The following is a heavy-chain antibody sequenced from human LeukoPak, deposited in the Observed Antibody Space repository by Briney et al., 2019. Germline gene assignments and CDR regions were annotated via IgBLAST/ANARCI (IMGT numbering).Heavy chain of an antibody. CDR1: GGSISSHY. Sequence: PSETLFLTCTVSGGSISSHYWSWIRQPPGKGLEWVGYIYKSGRTNSNPSPKSGVTISVDTSKNQCSLKLSSVTAADTAVYYGASLGEGSSWYGGYYYYYMDVWGKGTTVTVSS. CDR2: IYKSGRT. CDR3: ASLGEGSSWYGGYYYYYMDV. V-gene: IGHV4-59*11. J-gene: IGHJ6*03. D-gene: IGHD6-13*01.